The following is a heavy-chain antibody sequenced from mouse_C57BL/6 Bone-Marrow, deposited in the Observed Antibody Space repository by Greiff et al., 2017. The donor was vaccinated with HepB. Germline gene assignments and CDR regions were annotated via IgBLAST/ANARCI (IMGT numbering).Heavy chain of an antibody. V-gene: IGHV5-16*01. Sequence: EVKLVESEGGLVQPGSSMKLSCTASGFTFSDYYMAWVRQVPEKGLEWVANINYDGSSTYYLDSLKSRFIISRDNAKNILYLQMSSLKSEDTATYYCARAGNLYYFDYWGQGTTLTVSS. J-gene: IGHJ2*01. D-gene: IGHD2-1*01. CDR1: GFTFSDYY. CDR2: INYDGSST. CDR3: ARAGNLYYFDY.